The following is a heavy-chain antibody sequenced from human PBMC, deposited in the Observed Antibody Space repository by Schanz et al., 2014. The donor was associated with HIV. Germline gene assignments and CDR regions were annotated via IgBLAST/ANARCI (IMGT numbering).Heavy chain of an antibody. D-gene: IGHD6-19*01. Sequence: QVQLVESGGGLVKSGGSLRLSCAASGITFSDYYMSWIRQAPGKGLEWVAYISSSGNTINYADSVKGRFTISRDNAKNSLYLQMNSLRAEDTAVYYCARDGTVPGWYEDAFKIWGQGTMVTVSS. CDR2: ISSSGNTI. CDR3: ARDGTVPGWYEDAFKI. J-gene: IGHJ3*02. V-gene: IGHV3-11*01. CDR1: GITFSDYY.